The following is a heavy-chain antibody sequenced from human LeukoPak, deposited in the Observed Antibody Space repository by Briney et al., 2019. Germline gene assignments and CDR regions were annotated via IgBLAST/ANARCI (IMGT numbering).Heavy chain of an antibody. Sequence: RPGGSLRLSCAASGFTVSSNYMSWVRQAPGKGLEWVSVIYSGGSTYYADSVKGRFTISRHNSKNTLYLQMNSLRAEDPAVYYCAREGDYGMDVWGQGTTVTVSS. CDR3: AREGDYGMDV. CDR1: GFTVSSNY. CDR2: IYSGGST. V-gene: IGHV3-53*04. J-gene: IGHJ6*01. D-gene: IGHD3-16*01.